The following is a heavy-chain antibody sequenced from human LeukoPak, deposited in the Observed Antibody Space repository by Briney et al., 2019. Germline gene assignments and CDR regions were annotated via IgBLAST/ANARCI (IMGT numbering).Heavy chain of an antibody. CDR2: IYYSGST. CDR1: GGSISSSSYY. D-gene: IGHD6-13*01. CDR3: ARDYRVRSSHFDY. V-gene: IGHV4-39*07. Sequence: SETLSLTCTVSGGSISSSSYYWGWIRQPPGKGLEWIGSIYYSGSTYYNPSLKSRVTISVDTSKNQFSLKLSSVTAADTAVYYCARDYRVRSSHFDYWGQGTLVTVSS. J-gene: IGHJ4*02.